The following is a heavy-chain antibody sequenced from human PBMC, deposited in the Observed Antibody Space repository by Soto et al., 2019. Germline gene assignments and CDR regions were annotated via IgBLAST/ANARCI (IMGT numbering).Heavy chain of an antibody. CDR1: GFTFSSYS. Sequence: GGSLRLSCAASGFTFSSYSMNWVRQAPGKGLEWVSYISSSSSTIYYADSVKGRFTISRDNAKNSLYLQMNSLRDEDTAVYYCAREPVVTAMGDGDAPLYYYYGMDVWGQGTTVTVSS. V-gene: IGHV3-48*02. J-gene: IGHJ6*02. CDR2: ISSSSSTI. D-gene: IGHD2-21*02. CDR3: AREPVVTAMGDGDAPLYYYYGMDV.